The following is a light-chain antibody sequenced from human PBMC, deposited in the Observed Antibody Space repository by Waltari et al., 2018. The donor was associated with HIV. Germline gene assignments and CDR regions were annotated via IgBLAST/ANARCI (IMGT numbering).Light chain of an antibody. CDR1: TSDIGKNH. CDR3: ATWDSSLRTVI. CDR2: ENE. Sequence: QSVLTQSPSVSAAPGQKVTISCYGSTSDIGKNHVSWYQQFPGRAPKPLIYENENRPSVIPGRCSGSKFGTSATLDITGLQTGDEAVYFCATWDSSLRTVIYGGGTNLTVL. J-gene: IGLJ2*01. V-gene: IGLV1-51*02.